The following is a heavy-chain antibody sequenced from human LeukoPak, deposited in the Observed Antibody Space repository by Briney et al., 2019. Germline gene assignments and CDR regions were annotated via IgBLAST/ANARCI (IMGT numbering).Heavy chain of an antibody. V-gene: IGHV4-59*01. Sequence: LGAPSPPLPVSGGSLRSFFWGWVRPPPREGPGGGGFIYFSGSTNYNPSLKSRVTISVDTSKNQFSLKLSSVTAADTAVYYCARDREAVAGTGYYYGMDVWGQGTTVTVSS. D-gene: IGHD6-19*01. CDR1: GGSLRSFF. CDR3: ARDREAVAGTGYYYGMDV. CDR2: IYFSGST. J-gene: IGHJ6*02.